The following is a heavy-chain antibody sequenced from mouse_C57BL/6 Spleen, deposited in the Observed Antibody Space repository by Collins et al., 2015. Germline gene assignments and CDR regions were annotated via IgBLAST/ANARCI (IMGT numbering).Heavy chain of an antibody. D-gene: IGHD3-2*02. J-gene: IGHJ4*01. V-gene: IGHV14-3*02. CDR3: AKGYNYAMDY. Sequence: EVQLQQSGAELVKPGASVKLSCTASGFNIKDTYMHWVKQRPEQGLEWIGRIDPANGNTKYDPKFQGKATITADTSSNTAYLQLSSLTSEDTAVYYCAKGYNYAMDYWGQGTPVTVSS. CDR2: IDPANGNT. CDR1: GFNIKDTY.